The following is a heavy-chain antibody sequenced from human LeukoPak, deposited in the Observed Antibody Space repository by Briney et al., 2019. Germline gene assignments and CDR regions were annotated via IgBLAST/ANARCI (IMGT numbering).Heavy chain of an antibody. J-gene: IGHJ4*02. D-gene: IGHD3-10*01. Sequence: PSQTLSLTCTVSGRPISSGGYYWSWIRQHPGKGLEWIGYIYYSGSTYYNPSLKSRVTISVDTSKNQFSLKLSSVTAADTAVYYCAREGHHYGSGSPDYWGQGTLVTVSS. CDR1: GRPISSGGYY. CDR2: IYYSGST. V-gene: IGHV4-31*03. CDR3: AREGHHYGSGSPDY.